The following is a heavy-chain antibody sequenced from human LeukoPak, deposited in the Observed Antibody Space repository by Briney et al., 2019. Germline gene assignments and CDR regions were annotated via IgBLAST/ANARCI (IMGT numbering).Heavy chain of an antibody. D-gene: IGHD3-3*01. CDR1: GFTCCTYA. CDR2: ISGSGYNT. CDR3: AKERGDFWSAFDC. V-gene: IGHV3-23*01. Sequence: PGGSLRLSCAASGFTCCTYAMTWVRQAPGKGLQWVSSISGSGYNTYSADSVKGRFTISRDNSKNKLYLQMNSMRAEDMAIYYCAKERGDFWSAFDCWGQGTQVTVSS. J-gene: IGHJ4*02.